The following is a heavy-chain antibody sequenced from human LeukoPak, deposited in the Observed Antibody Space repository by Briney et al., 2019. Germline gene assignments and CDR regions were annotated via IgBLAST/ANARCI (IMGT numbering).Heavy chain of an antibody. CDR3: ARVEATTGRNYHYYYMDV. D-gene: IGHD1-1*01. J-gene: IGHJ6*03. CDR1: GFYFSGYS. Sequence: GGSLRLSCGASGFYFSGYSMNWVRQAPGKGLEWVSSINSGSTYMYYVDSVKGRFTISRDNAKNSLHLQMDSLRAEDTAVYFCARVEATTGRNYHYYYMDVWGKGTTVIVSS. CDR2: INSGSTYM. V-gene: IGHV3-21*01.